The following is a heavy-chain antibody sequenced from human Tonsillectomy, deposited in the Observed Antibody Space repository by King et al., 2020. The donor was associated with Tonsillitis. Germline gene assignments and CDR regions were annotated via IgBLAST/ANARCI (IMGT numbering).Heavy chain of an antibody. J-gene: IGHJ2*01. CDR1: GFSLSNARVA. CDR2: IFSNDEK. D-gene: IGHD1-26*01. Sequence: TLKESGPVLGKPTETLTLTCTVSGFSLSNARVAVSWIRQPPGKALEWLAHIFSNDEKFYSASLNSRLTISKDTSKSQVVLTMTNVDPVDTTTYYCKRMTRGGYSGWYFDLWGRGTLVTVSS. CDR3: KRMTRGGYSGWYFDL. V-gene: IGHV2-26*01.